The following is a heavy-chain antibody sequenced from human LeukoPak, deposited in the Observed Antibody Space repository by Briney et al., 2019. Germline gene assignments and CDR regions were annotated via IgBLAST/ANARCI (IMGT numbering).Heavy chain of an antibody. J-gene: IGHJ2*01. CDR2: ISSSGSTI. CDR1: GFTFSDYY. V-gene: IGHV3-11*01. D-gene: IGHD3-22*01. Sequence: GGSLRLSCAASGFTFSDYYMSWIRQAPGKGLEWVSYISSSGSTIYYADSVKGRFTISRDNAKNSLYLQMNSLRAEDTAVYYCARKAYYYDSSGYYYVDTGYWYFDLWGRGTLVTVSS. CDR3: ARKAYYYDSSGYYYVDTGYWYFDL.